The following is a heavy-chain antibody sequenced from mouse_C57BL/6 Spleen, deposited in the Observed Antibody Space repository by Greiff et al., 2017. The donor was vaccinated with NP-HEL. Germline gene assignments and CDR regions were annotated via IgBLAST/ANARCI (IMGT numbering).Heavy chain of an antibody. Sequence: QVQLQQPGAELVKPGASVKLSCKASGYTFTSYCMHWVKQRPGQGLEWIGMIHPNSGSTNYNEKFKSKATLTVDKSSSTAYMQLSSLTSEDSAVYYCASDYYGSSYLDYWGQGTTLTVSS. CDR1: GYTFTSYC. CDR2: IHPNSGST. CDR3: ASDYYGSSYLDY. J-gene: IGHJ2*01. V-gene: IGHV1-64*01. D-gene: IGHD1-1*01.